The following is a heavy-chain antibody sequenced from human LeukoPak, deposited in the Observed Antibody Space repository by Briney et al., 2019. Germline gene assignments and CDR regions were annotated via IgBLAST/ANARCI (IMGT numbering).Heavy chain of an antibody. J-gene: IGHJ3*02. CDR1: GGSISSGGYY. Sequence: PSETLSLTCTVSGGSISSGGYYWSWIRQPPAKGLEWIGYIYHSGSTYYNPSLKSRVTISVDRSKNQFTLKLSSVTAADTAVYYCARASGYQLLSAFDIWGQGTMVTVSS. CDR3: ARASGYQLLSAFDI. D-gene: IGHD2-2*01. CDR2: IYHSGST. V-gene: IGHV4-30-2*01.